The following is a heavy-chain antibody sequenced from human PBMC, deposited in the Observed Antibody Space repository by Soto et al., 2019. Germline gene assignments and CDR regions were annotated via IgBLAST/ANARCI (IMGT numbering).Heavy chain of an antibody. D-gene: IGHD2-2*01. CDR3: GTMPIVVEPAPMDV. J-gene: IGHJ6*02. Sequence: SETLSLTCTISGGSISIVGYYWSWILQPPGKGLEWIGYIYYSGSTSYNASLKSRTSISADPSNNQFSLKLHSLTAADTAVYFCGTMPIVVEPAPMDVWGPGTSVTGSS. CDR2: IYYSGST. V-gene: IGHV4-30-4*08. CDR1: GGSISIVGYY.